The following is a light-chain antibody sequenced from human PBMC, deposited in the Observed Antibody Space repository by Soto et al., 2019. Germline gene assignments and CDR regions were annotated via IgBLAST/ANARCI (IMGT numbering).Light chain of an antibody. CDR3: SSYRRINPGV. Sequence: QAVLTQPASVSGSPGQSITISCTGTSSDVGGYNYVSWYQQHPGKAPKLMIYEVSNRPSGVSNRFSGSKSGNTASLTISGLQAEDEADYYCSSYRRINPGVFGGGTKLTVL. CDR2: EVS. J-gene: IGLJ2*01. CDR1: SSDVGGYNY. V-gene: IGLV2-14*01.